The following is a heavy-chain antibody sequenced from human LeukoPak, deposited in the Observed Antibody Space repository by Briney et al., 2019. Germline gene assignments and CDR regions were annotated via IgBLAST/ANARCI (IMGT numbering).Heavy chain of an antibody. V-gene: IGHV3-74*01. J-gene: IGHJ5*02. CDR2: INSDGINT. D-gene: IGHD3-22*01. CDR3: ARDLGQYYDTSDNWFDP. Sequence: GGSLRLSCAASGFTFNYWMHWVRQAPGKGLVWVSRINSDGINTSYADSVKGRFTISRDNAKNTLNLQMNSLRAEDTAVYYCARDLGQYYDTSDNWFDPWGQGTLVTVSS. CDR1: GFTFNYW.